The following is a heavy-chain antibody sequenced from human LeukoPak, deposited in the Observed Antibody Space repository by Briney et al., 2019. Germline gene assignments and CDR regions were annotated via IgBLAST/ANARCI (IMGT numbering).Heavy chain of an antibody. J-gene: IGHJ4*02. V-gene: IGHV4-59*13. Sequence: PSETLSLTCTVSGASFSSYYWNWIRQSPGKGLEWLGNIHYRGTTNYNPSLKNRVTLSLDTSKSQFVLKVTSVTAADTAVYYCARDEHGDFQGFDYWGQGTRVTVSS. D-gene: IGHD4-17*01. CDR2: IHYRGTT. CDR3: ARDEHGDFQGFDY. CDR1: GASFSSYY.